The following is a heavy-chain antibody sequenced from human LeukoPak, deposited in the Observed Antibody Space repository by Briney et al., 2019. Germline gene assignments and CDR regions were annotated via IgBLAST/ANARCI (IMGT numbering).Heavy chain of an antibody. CDR3: ARVRAAASINWYFDL. J-gene: IGHJ2*01. Sequence: PGGSLRLSCAASGFTFINYDMHWVRQGTGKGLEWVSRIGTAGDTYYAGSVRGRFTTSREDARSSLYLQMNSLRAGDTAMYYCARVRAAASINWYFDLWGRGTLVTVSS. CDR2: IGTAGDT. V-gene: IGHV3-13*04. CDR1: GFTFINYD. D-gene: IGHD6-13*01.